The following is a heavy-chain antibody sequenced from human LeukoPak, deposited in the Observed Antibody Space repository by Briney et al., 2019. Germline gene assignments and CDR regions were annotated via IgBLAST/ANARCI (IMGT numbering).Heavy chain of an antibody. CDR3: ARHLTNTGCFDY. D-gene: IGHD2-2*01. CDR2: IYYSGST. Sequence: SETLSLTCTVSGGSISSYYWSWIRQPPGKGLEWIGYIYYSGSTNYNPSLKSRVTISVDTSKNHFSLKVSSVTAADTAIYYCARHLTNTGCFDYWGRGTLVTVSS. J-gene: IGHJ4*02. CDR1: GGSISSYY. V-gene: IGHV4-59*08.